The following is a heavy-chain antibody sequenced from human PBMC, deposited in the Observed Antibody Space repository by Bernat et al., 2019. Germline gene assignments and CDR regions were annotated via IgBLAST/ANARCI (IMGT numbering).Heavy chain of an antibody. CDR2: IRYDGSNK. D-gene: IGHD3-16*02. CDR3: ARPLYDYVWGSYRDEYFDY. Sequence: QVQLVESGGGVVQPGGSLRLSCAASGFTFSSYGMHWVRQAPGKGLEWVAFIRYDGSNKYYADSVKGRFTISRDNSKNTLYLQMNSLRAEDTAVYYCARPLYDYVWGSYRDEYFDYWGQGTLVTVSS. V-gene: IGHV3-30*02. J-gene: IGHJ4*02. CDR1: GFTFSSYG.